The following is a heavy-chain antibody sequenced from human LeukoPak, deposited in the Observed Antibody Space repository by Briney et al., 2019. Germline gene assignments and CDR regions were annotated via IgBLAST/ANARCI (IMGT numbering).Heavy chain of an antibody. CDR1: GFVFGHSW. J-gene: IGHJ4*02. D-gene: IGHD3-22*01. CDR2: INLDGSEI. CDR3: VRDRGYSTFDY. Sequence: GGSLRLSCEASGFVFGHSWMSWVRQAPGKGLEWVANINLDGSEINYLDSLTGRLTISRDNAKDSLYLQMNGLRAEDTAVYFCVRDRGYSTFDYGGQGTLVTVSS. V-gene: IGHV3-7*03.